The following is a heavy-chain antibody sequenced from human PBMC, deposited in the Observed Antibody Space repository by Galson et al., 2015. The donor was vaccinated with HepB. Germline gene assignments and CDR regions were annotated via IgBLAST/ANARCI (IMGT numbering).Heavy chain of an antibody. CDR2: IIPIFGTA. CDR1: GGTFSSYA. Sequence: SVKVSCKASGGTFSSYAISWVRQAPGQGLEWMGGIIPIFGTANYAQKFQGRVTITADESMSTAYMELSSLRSEDTAVYYCARVDGIKGVYYMDYWGQGTLVTVSS. CDR3: ARVDGIKGVYYMDY. V-gene: IGHV1-69*13. D-gene: IGHD1-26*01. J-gene: IGHJ4*02.